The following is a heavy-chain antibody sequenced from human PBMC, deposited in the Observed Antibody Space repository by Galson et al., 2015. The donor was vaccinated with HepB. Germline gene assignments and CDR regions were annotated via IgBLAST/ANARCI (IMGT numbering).Heavy chain of an antibody. J-gene: IGHJ4*02. V-gene: IGHV1-3*01. CDR1: GYTFTSYA. CDR3: ARSFHPLVYGDDFDY. Sequence: SVKVSCKASGYTFTSYAMHWVRQAPGQRLEWMGWINAGNGNTKYSQKFQGRVTITRDTSASTAYMELSSLRSEDTAVYYCARSFHPLVYGDDFDYWGQGTLVTVSS. D-gene: IGHD4-17*01. CDR2: INAGNGNT.